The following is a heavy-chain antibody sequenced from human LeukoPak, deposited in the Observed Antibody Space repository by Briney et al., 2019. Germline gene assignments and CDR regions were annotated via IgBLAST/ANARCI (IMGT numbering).Heavy chain of an antibody. Sequence: PSETLSLTCTVSGGSISPNIWSWIRQPPGKGLEWIGYISYTGSTNYNPSLKSRVTISVDTSKNQFSLQLTSVTAADTAVYYCARDDYRGVTNFDPWGQGTLVTVSS. CDR3: ARDDYRGVTNFDP. D-gene: IGHD3-10*01. V-gene: IGHV4-59*01. J-gene: IGHJ5*02. CDR2: ISYTGST. CDR1: GGSISPNI.